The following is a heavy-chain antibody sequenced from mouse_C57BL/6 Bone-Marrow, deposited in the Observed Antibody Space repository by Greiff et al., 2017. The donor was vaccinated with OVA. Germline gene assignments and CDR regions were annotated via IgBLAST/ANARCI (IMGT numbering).Heavy chain of an antibody. CDR1: GYTFTDSN. D-gene: IGHD1-1*01. CDR3: ARNYGRSFFAY. Sequence: VQLQQSGPELVKPGASVKMSCKASGYTFTDSNMHWVKQSHGKSLEWIGYINPNNGGTSYNHKFKGKATLTVNKSYSTAYMEILSLTAEDSAVYYCARNYGRSFFAYWGQGTLVTVSA. CDR2: INPNNGGT. V-gene: IGHV1-22*01. J-gene: IGHJ3*01.